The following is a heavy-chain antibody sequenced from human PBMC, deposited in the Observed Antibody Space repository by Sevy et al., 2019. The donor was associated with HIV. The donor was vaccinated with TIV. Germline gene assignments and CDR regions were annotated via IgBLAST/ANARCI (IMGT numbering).Heavy chain of an antibody. CDR3: ARAPRTRSIAAAALYYFDY. CDR1: GGSIRTFY. D-gene: IGHD6-13*01. CDR2: IYYSGST. J-gene: IGHJ4*02. V-gene: IGHV4-59*01. Sequence: SETLSLTCTVSGGSIRTFYWSWIRQLPGKGLEWIGYIYYSGSTNYNPSLKSRVTISVDTSKNQFSLKLSSVTAADTAVYYCARAPRTRSIAAAALYYFDYWGQGTLVTVSS.